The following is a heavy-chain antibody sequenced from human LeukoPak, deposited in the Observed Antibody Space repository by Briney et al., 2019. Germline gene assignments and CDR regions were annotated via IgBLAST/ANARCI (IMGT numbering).Heavy chain of an antibody. CDR2: ITTGDT. CDR1: GFTFSNYD. Sequence: GGSLRLSCAASGFTFSNYDMHWVRQATGKGLEWVSAITTGDTYYLDSVEGRFTISRASAKNSLYLQMNSLRAGDTAVYYCVRAPRGDYFDYWGQGTLVTVSS. J-gene: IGHJ4*02. V-gene: IGHV3-13*01. D-gene: IGHD4-17*01. CDR3: VRAPRGDYFDY.